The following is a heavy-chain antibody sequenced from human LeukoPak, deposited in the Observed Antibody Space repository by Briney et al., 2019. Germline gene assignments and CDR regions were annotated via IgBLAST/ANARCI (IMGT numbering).Heavy chain of an antibody. J-gene: IGHJ4*02. CDR3: TTDPPETITMIVVVMSLGY. CDR2: IKSKTDGGTT. Sequence: GGSLRLSCAASGLTFSNSWMSWVRQVPGKGLEWVGRIKSKTDGGTTDYAAPVKGRFTISRDDSKNTLYLQMNSLKTEDTAVYYCTTDPPETITMIVVVMSLGYWGQGTLVTVSS. V-gene: IGHV3-15*01. CDR1: GLTFSNSW. D-gene: IGHD3-22*01.